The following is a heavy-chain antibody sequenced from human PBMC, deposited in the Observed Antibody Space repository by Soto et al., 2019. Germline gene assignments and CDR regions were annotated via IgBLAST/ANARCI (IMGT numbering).Heavy chain of an antibody. CDR1: GFTFNNYE. V-gene: IGHV3-48*03. Sequence: EVQLVESGGGLVQPGGSLRLSCAASGFTFNNYEMNWVRQAPGKGLEWVSYISSSGSTISYADSVKGRFTISRDNAKNSLSLQINSLSAEDTAVYYCASQEGYYNGMAVWGQGTRSPSP. J-gene: IGHJ6*02. CDR2: ISSSGSTI. CDR3: ASQEGYYNGMAV.